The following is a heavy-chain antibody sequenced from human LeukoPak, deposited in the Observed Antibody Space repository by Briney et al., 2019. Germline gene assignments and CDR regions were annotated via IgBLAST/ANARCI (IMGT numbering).Heavy chain of an antibody. D-gene: IGHD3-3*01. CDR2: ISGSGGST. Sequence: PGGSLRLSCAASGFTFSSYAMSWVRQAPGKGLEWVSAISGSGGSTYYADSVKGRFTISRDNAKNSLYLQMNSLRAEDTGVYYCARDRPHYDFWSGPNPAYGMDVWGQGTTVTVSS. CDR3: ARDRPHYDFWSGPNPAYGMDV. V-gene: IGHV3-23*01. J-gene: IGHJ6*02. CDR1: GFTFSSYA.